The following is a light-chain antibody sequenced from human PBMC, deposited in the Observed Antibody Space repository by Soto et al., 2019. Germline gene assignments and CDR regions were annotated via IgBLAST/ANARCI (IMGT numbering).Light chain of an antibody. Sequence: DNQLTQSPSSLSASLGDRVTITCRASLPTSIYLNWYQHKPGEAPRLHIYAASNLKRAVPSRFSGCGSGTDFALTIASLQAEDFAKYYCQQSYTAPPTIGQGTKVE. J-gene: IGKJ1*01. V-gene: IGKV1-39*01. CDR3: QQSYTAPPT. CDR2: AAS. CDR1: LPTSIY.